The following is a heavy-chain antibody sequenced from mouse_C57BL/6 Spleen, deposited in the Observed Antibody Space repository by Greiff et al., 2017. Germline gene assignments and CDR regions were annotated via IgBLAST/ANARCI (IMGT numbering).Heavy chain of an antibody. CDR2: IYPGSGST. CDR3: AREVFTTVVATDY. Sequence: QVQLQQPGAELVKPGASVKMSCKASGYTFTSYWITWVKQRPGQGLEWIGDIYPGSGSTNYNEKFKSKATLTVDTSSSTAYMQLSSLTSEDSAVYYCAREVFTTVVATDYWGQGTTLTVSS. J-gene: IGHJ2*01. CDR1: GYTFTSYW. V-gene: IGHV1-55*01. D-gene: IGHD1-1*01.